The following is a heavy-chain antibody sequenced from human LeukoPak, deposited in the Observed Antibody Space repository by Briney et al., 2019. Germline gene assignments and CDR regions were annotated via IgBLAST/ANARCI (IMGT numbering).Heavy chain of an antibody. CDR1: GFTFSRYA. CDR2: ISGSGGST. V-gene: IGHV3-23*01. J-gene: IGHJ4*02. D-gene: IGHD3-3*01. CDR3: AKAPSITIFGVVYYFDY. Sequence: GGSLRLSCAASGFTFSRYAMSWVRQAPGKGLEWVSAISGSGGSTYYADSVKGRFTISRDNSKNTLYLQMNSLRAEDTAVYYCAKAPSITIFGVVYYFDYWGQGTLVTVSS.